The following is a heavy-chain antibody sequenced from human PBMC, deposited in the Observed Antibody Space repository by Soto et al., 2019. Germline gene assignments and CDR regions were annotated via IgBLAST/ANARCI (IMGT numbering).Heavy chain of an antibody. Sequence: PGGSLKLSCAASGFTFSGSAMHWVRQASGKGLEWVGRIRSKANSYATAYAASVKGRFTISRDDSKNTAYLQMNSLKTEDTAVYYCTRRIAARQGYYYYGMDVWGQGTTVTVSS. J-gene: IGHJ6*02. D-gene: IGHD6-6*01. CDR1: GFTFSGSA. CDR2: IRSKANSYAT. CDR3: TRRIAARQGYYYYGMDV. V-gene: IGHV3-73*01.